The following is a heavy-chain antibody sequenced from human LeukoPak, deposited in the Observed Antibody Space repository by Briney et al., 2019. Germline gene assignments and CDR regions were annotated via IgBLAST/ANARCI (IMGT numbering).Heavy chain of an antibody. V-gene: IGHV3-11*01. Sequence: GGSLRLSCVVSGFALSDYYMSWIRQAPGKGLEWISYISSSGGNIYFADSVKGRFTMSRDNARGALYLQMKSLRADDTAIYYCARRRDYFDYWGQGTLVTVSS. CDR3: ARRRDYFDY. J-gene: IGHJ4*02. CDR2: ISSSGGNI. CDR1: GFALSDYY.